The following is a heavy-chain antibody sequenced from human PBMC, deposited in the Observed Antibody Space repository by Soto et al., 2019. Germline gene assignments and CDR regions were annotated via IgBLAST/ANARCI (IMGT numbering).Heavy chain of an antibody. D-gene: IGHD6-13*01. J-gene: IGHJ5*02. V-gene: IGHV1-69*06. CDR2: IIPIFGTA. CDR3: ARDSIAAGEGEINWFDP. CDR1: GGTFSSYA. Sequence: GASVKVSCKASGGTFSSYAISWVRQAPGQGLEWMGGIIPIFGTANYAQKFQGRVTITADKSTSTAYMELSSLRSEDTAVYYCARDSIAAGEGEINWFDPWGQGTLVTVSS.